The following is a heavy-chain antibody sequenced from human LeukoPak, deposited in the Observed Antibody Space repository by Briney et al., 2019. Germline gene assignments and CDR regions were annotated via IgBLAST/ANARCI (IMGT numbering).Heavy chain of an antibody. CDR2: ISGSGDNT. Sequence: SGGSLRLSCAASGFTFSAFAVSWVRRTPGKGLEWVSGISGSGDNTLYADSVKGRFTISRDNSKNTLYLEMNSLRAEDTAIYYCAKMKGHPLPKYYMDVWGQGTTVTVSS. V-gene: IGHV3-23*01. J-gene: IGHJ6*01. D-gene: IGHD1-26*01. CDR1: GFTFSAFA. CDR3: AKMKGHPLPKYYMDV.